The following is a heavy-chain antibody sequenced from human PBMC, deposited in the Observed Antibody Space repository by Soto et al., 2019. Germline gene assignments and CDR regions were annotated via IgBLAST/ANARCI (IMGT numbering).Heavy chain of an antibody. CDR2: IYPGDSDT. J-gene: IGHJ4*02. V-gene: IGHV5-51*01. CDR3: ASFVGYSYGPTPYYFDY. Sequence: PGESLKISCKGSGYSFTSYWIGWVRQMPGKGLEWMGIIYPGDSDTRYSPSFQGQVTISADKSISTAYLQWSSLKASDTAMYYCASFVGYSYGPTPYYFDYWGQGTLVTVSS. D-gene: IGHD5-18*01. CDR1: GYSFTSYW.